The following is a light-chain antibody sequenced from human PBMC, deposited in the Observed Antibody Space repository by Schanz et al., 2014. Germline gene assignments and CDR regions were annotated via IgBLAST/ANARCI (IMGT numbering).Light chain of an antibody. J-gene: IGLJ3*02. CDR1: SSDIGFYNF. V-gene: IGLV2-14*03. Sequence: QSALTQPASVSGSPGQSITISCTGTSSDIGFYNFVSWYQQHPGKAPKLIIYDVNYRPSGVSDRFSGSKSGNTASLTISGLQAEDEADYFCSSYTSSSTLWVFGGGTKVTVL. CDR2: DVN. CDR3: SSYTSSSTLWV.